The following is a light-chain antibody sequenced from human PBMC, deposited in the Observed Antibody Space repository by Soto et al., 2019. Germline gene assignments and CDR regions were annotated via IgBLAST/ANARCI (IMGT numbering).Light chain of an antibody. CDR1: QGISSY. V-gene: IGKV1-8*01. CDR2: AAS. CDR3: QQYYSYPRVT. Sequence: AIRMTQSPSSLSASTGDRVTITCRASQGISSYLAWYQQKPGKAPKLLIYAASTLQSGVPSRFSGSGSGTDFNLTISCLQSEDFATYYCQQYYSYPRVTFGPGPKVDIK. J-gene: IGKJ3*01.